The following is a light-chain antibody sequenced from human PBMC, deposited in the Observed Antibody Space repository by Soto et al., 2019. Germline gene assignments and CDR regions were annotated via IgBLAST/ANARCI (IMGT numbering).Light chain of an antibody. V-gene: IGLV1-44*01. J-gene: IGLJ1*01. CDR1: SSNIESNT. CDR3: AAWDDSLNAYV. CDR2: NNN. Sequence: QSVLTQPPPASGTPGQRVTISCSGSSSNIESNTVNWYQQLPGTAPKLLIYNNNQRPSGVPDRFSGSKSGTSASLAISGLQSEDEADYYCAAWDDSLNAYVFGTGTKVTVL.